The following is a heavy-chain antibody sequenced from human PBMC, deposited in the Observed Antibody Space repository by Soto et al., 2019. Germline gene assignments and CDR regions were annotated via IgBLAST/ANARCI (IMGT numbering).Heavy chain of an antibody. V-gene: IGHV3-23*01. J-gene: IGHJ5*02. CDR2: ISGSGGST. CDR1: RFTFSTYA. D-gene: IGHD3-3*01. CDR3: ARSPNYDFWSGYTNWFDP. Sequence: EVQLLESGGGLVQPGGSLRLSCAASRFTFSTYAMSLVRQAPGKGLEWVSGISGSGGSTYYADSVKGRFTISRDNVKNTLYLQMNSLRAEDTAVYYCARSPNYDFWSGYTNWFDPWGQGTLVTVSS.